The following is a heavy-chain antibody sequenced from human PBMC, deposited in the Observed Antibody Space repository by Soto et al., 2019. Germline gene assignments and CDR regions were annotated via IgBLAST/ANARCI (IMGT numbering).Heavy chain of an antibody. CDR1: GGSISSGGYY. CDR2: IYHSGST. J-gene: IGHJ6*02. Sequence: SETLSLTCTVSGGSISSGGYYWSWIRQHPGKGLEWIGYIYHSGSTYYNPSLKSRVTISVDTSKNQFSLKLSSVTAADTAVYYCARDKAKTIFGVVTSLDYYYGMDVWGQGTTVTVSS. CDR3: ARDKAKTIFGVVTSLDYYYGMDV. D-gene: IGHD3-3*01. V-gene: IGHV4-31*03.